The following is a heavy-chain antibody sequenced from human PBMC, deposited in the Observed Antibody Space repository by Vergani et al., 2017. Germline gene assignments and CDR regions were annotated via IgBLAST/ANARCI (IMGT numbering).Heavy chain of an antibody. CDR1: GFTFSSYS. CDR3: ASGSDSSGSTPFDY. CDR2: ISSSSSYI. Sequence: EVQLVESGGGLVKPGGSLRLSCAASGFTFSSYSMNWVRQAPGKGLEWVSSISSSSSYIYYADSVKGRFTISRDNAKNSLYLQMNSLRAEDTAVYYCASGSDSSGSTPFDYWGQGTLVTVSS. J-gene: IGHJ4*02. V-gene: IGHV3-21*01. D-gene: IGHD3-22*01.